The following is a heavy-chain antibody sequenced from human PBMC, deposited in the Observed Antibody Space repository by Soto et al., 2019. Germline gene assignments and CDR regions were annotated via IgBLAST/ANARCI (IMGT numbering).Heavy chain of an antibody. CDR3: ARSDYDSSGYYWGWTFDI. CDR2: IYHSGST. CDR1: GYSISSGYY. Sequence: SETLSLTCAVSGYSISSGYYWGWIRQPPGKGLEWIGSIYHSGSTYYNPSLKSRVTISVDTSKNQFSLKLSSVTAADTAVYYCARSDYDSSGYYWGWTFDIWGQGTMVTVSS. J-gene: IGHJ3*02. V-gene: IGHV4-38-2*01. D-gene: IGHD3-22*01.